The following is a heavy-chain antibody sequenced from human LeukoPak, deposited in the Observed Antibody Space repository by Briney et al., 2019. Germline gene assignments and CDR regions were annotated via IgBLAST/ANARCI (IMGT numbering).Heavy chain of an antibody. Sequence: GASVKVSCKASGYTFTGYYMHWVRQAPGQGLEWMGWINTNSGGTNYAQKFQGRVTMTRDTSISTAYMELSRLRSDDTAVYYCARGVLNYDILTGYVYWGQGTLVTVSS. CDR1: GYTFTGYY. V-gene: IGHV1-2*02. CDR2: INTNSGGT. CDR3: ARGVLNYDILTGYVY. J-gene: IGHJ4*02. D-gene: IGHD3-9*01.